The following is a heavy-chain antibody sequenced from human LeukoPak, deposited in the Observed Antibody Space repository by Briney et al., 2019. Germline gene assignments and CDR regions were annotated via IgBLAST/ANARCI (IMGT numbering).Heavy chain of an antibody. CDR2: INHSGST. Sequence: SETLSLTCTVSGGSISSYYWSWIRQPPGKGLEWIGEINHSGSTNYNPSLKSRVTISVDTSKNQFSLKLSSVTAADTAVYYCARGAVQGYFDYWGQGTLVTVSS. J-gene: IGHJ4*02. CDR3: ARGAVQGYFDY. V-gene: IGHV4-34*01. CDR1: GGSISSYY.